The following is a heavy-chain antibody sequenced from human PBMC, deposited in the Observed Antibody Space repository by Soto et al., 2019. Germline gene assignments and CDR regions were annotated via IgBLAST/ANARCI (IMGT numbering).Heavy chain of an antibody. CDR3: TTGVRYFDWSHDY. D-gene: IGHD3-9*01. Sequence: GGSLRLSCAASGFTFSNAWMSWVRQSPGKGLEWVGRIKSKTDGGTTDYAAPVKGRFTISRDDSKNTLYLQMNSLKTEDTAVYYRTTGVRYFDWSHDYWGQGTLVTVSS. V-gene: IGHV3-15*01. CDR1: GFTFSNAW. CDR2: IKSKTDGGTT. J-gene: IGHJ4*02.